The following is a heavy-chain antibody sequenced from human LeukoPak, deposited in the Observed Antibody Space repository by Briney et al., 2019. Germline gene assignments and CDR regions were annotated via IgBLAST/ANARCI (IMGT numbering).Heavy chain of an antibody. J-gene: IGHJ3*02. CDR2: INHSGST. Sequence: SETLSLTCAVYGGSFSGYYWSWLRQPPGKGLEWIGEINHSGSTNYNPSLKSRVTISVDTSKNQFSLKLSSVTAADTAVYYCARIEMATINAFDIWGQGTMVTVSS. V-gene: IGHV4-34*01. CDR1: GGSFSGYY. D-gene: IGHD5-24*01. CDR3: ARIEMATINAFDI.